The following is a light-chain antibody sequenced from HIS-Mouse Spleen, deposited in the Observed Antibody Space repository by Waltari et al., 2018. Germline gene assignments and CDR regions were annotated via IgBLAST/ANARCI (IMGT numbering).Light chain of an antibody. CDR2: GAS. J-gene: IGKJ4*01. Sequence: EIVLTQSPGTLSLSQGDRATLSCSASQSVSSSYLAWYQQKPGQAPRPLIYGASSRATGIPDRFSGSGSGTDFTLTISRLEPEDFAVYYCQQYGSSPLTFGGGTKVEIK. CDR1: QSVSSSY. CDR3: QQYGSSPLT. V-gene: IGKV3-20*01.